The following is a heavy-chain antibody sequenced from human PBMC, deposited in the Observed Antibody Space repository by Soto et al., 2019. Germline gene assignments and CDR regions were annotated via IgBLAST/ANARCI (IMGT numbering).Heavy chain of an antibody. J-gene: IGHJ5*02. D-gene: IGHD3-10*01. CDR1: GFTFSSYA. V-gene: IGHV3-30-3*01. CDR2: ISYDGSNK. Sequence: SLRLSCAASGFTFSSYAMHWVRQAPGKGLEWVAVISYDGSNKYYADSVEGRFTISRDNSKNTLYLQMNSLRAEDTAVYYCAPDSYGSLPNWFDPWGQGTLVTVSS. CDR3: APDSYGSLPNWFDP.